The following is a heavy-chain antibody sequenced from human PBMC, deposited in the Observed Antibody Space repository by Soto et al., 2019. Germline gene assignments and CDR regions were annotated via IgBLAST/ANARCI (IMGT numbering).Heavy chain of an antibody. Sequence: GGSLRLSCAASGFTFSSYAMSWVRQAPGKGLEWVSAISGSGGSTYYADSVKGRFTIYRDNSKNTLYLQMNSLRAEDTAVYYCAKDQGHYDSTPFYYYYGMDVWGQGTTVTVSS. J-gene: IGHJ6*02. CDR1: GFTFSSYA. D-gene: IGHD3-22*01. CDR2: ISGSGGST. V-gene: IGHV3-23*01. CDR3: AKDQGHYDSTPFYYYYGMDV.